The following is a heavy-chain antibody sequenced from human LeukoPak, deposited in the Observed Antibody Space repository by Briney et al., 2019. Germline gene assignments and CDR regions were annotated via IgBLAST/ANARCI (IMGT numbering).Heavy chain of an antibody. CDR1: GGSFSGYY. D-gene: IGHD2-2*01. V-gene: IGHV4-34*01. Sequence: TSETLSLTCAVYGGSFSGYYWSWIRQPPGKGLEWIGEINQSGSTNYNPSLKSRVTISVDTSKNQFSLKLSSVTAADTAVYYCARGELVIVPAVNYYYYMDVWGKGTTVTVSS. CDR3: ARGELVIVPAVNYYYYMDV. CDR2: INQSGST. J-gene: IGHJ6*03.